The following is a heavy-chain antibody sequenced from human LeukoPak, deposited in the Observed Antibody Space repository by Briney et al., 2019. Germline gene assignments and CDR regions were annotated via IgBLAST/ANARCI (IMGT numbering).Heavy chain of an antibody. V-gene: IGHV3-7*01. CDR2: INQDGGTR. CDR1: GFTFSNTW. D-gene: IGHD2-15*01. J-gene: IGHJ4*02. CDR3: ARVQRDCSGGSCYNY. Sequence: GGSLRLSCAASGFTFSNTWMAWVRQAPGKGLEWVANINQDGGTRQYADSVRGRFTISRDNAKNSLYLEMNSLRAEDTGLYHCARVQRDCSGGSCYNYWGQGTLVTVSS.